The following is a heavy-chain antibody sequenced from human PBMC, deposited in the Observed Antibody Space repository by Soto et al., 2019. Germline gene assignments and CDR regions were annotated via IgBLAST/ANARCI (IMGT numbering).Heavy chain of an antibody. CDR3: ATATVVTLIANWFDP. CDR1: GGTFSSNT. Sequence: ASVKVSCKASGGTFSSNTISWVRQAPGQGLEWMGRIIPILGIANYAQKFQGRVTITADKSTSTAYMELSSLRSEDTAVYYRATATVVTLIANWFDPWGQGTLVTVSS. J-gene: IGHJ5*02. V-gene: IGHV1-69*02. CDR2: IIPILGIA. D-gene: IGHD2-21*02.